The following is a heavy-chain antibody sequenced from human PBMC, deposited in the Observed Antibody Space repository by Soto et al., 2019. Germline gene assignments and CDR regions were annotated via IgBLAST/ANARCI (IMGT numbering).Heavy chain of an antibody. CDR3: ARYALDCGGDCYSWA. Sequence: SVKVSCKASGGTFSSYAISWVRQAPGQGLEWMGGVIPIFGTANYAPKFQGRVTITADESTSTAYMELSSLRSEDTAVYYCARYALDCGGDCYSWAWGQGTLVTVSS. CDR1: GGTFSSYA. D-gene: IGHD2-21*02. J-gene: IGHJ4*02. CDR2: VIPIFGTA. V-gene: IGHV1-69*13.